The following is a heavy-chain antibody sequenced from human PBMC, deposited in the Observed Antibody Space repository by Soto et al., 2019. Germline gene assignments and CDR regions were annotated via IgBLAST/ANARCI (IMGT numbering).Heavy chain of an antibody. J-gene: IGHJ4*02. CDR1: GTSLRSGGNY. CDR2: IYHSGTA. Sequence: QVQLQVSGPGLVKPSQTLSLTCSVSGTSLRSGGNYWSWIRQHPVKGLEWIGQIYHSGTAYYNPSLQSRVTISVDSSKSQFSLMLDSVTAADTAVYYCARARDQFGAHFDYWARGILVTVSS. CDR3: ARARDQFGAHFDY. D-gene: IGHD3-10*01. V-gene: IGHV4-31*03.